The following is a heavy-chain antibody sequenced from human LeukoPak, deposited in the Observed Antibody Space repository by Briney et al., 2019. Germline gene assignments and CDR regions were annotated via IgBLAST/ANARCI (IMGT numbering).Heavy chain of an antibody. D-gene: IGHD6-13*01. V-gene: IGHV3-9*01. CDR3: AKDASPFIAAAVTGGFDY. J-gene: IGHJ4*02. CDR2: ISWNSGSI. Sequence: PGGSLRLSCAASGFSFSSSAMSWVRQAPGKGLEWVSGISWNSGSIGYADSVKGRFTISRDNAKNSLYLQMNSLRAEDTALYYCAKDASPFIAAAVTGGFDYWGQGTLVTVSS. CDR1: GFSFSSSA.